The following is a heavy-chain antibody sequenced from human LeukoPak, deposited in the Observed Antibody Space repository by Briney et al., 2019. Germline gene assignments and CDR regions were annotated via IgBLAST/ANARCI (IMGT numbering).Heavy chain of an antibody. D-gene: IGHD4-17*01. Sequence: ASVKVSCKVSGYTLTELSMHWVRQAPGKGPEWMGGFDPEDGETIYAQKFQGRVTMTEDTSTDTAYMELSSLRSEDTAVYYCATGVIGPGVTTYYNYWGQGTLVTVSS. J-gene: IGHJ4*02. CDR3: ATGVIGPGVTTYYNY. CDR1: GYTLTELS. V-gene: IGHV1-24*01. CDR2: FDPEDGET.